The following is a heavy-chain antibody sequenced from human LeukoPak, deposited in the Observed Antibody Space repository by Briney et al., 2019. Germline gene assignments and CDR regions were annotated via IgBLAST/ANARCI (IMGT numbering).Heavy chain of an antibody. J-gene: IGHJ4*02. D-gene: IGHD3-22*01. CDR2: IYYSGST. CDR1: GGSISSSSYY. Sequence: NTSETLSLTCTVSGGSISSSSYYWGWIRQPPGKGLEWIGSIYYSGSTYYNPSLKSRVTISVDTSKNQFSLKLSSVTAADTAVYYCARDWDYYDSSGYYHPPSGFDYWGQGTLVTVSS. V-gene: IGHV4-39*07. CDR3: ARDWDYYDSSGYYHPPSGFDY.